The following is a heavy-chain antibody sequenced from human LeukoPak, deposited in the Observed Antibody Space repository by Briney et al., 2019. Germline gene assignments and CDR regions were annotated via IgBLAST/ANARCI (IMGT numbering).Heavy chain of an antibody. V-gene: IGHV1-2*02. CDR2: INPNSGGT. J-gene: IGHJ4*02. CDR1: GYTFTGYY. CDR3: ARAFGGGHFDY. Sequence: GASVKVSCKASGYTFTGYYMHWVRPAPGQGLAWMGWINPNSGGTNYAQKFQGRVTMTRDTSISTAYMELSRLRSDDTAVYYCARAFGGGHFDYWGQGTLVTVSS. D-gene: IGHD3-16*01.